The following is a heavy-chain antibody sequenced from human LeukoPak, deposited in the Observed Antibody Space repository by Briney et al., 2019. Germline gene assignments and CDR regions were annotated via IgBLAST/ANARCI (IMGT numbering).Heavy chain of an antibody. CDR2: IYYSGAT. Sequence: SETLSLTCTVSGGSISSSSYYWGWIRQSPGKGLEWIGSIYYSGATYYNPSLKSRVTISVDRSKNQFSLEVTSVTAADTAVYYCVRGTLKNWFDPWGQGTLVTVSS. CDR3: VRGTLKNWFDP. V-gene: IGHV4-39*07. CDR1: GGSISSSSYY. J-gene: IGHJ5*02.